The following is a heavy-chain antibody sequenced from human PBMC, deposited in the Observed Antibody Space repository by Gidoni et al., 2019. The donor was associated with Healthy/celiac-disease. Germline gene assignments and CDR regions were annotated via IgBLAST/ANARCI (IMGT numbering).Heavy chain of an antibody. J-gene: IGHJ1*01. CDR3: ARGRLRRLVVGHAEYFQH. V-gene: IGHV4-34*01. CDR2: LHHSGST. Sequence: QVQLQQWGAGLLKPSATLSLTCAVYGGSFSGYYWSWIRQPPGTGLEWIGELHHSGSTNYNPSLKSRVTISVDTSKNQFSLKLSSVTAADTAVYYCARGRLRRLVVGHAEYFQHWGQGTLVTVSS. D-gene: IGHD2-15*01. CDR1: GGSFSGYY.